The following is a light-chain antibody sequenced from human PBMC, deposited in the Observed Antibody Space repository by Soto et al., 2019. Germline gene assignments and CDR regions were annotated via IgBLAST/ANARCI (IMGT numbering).Light chain of an antibody. CDR2: RNN. CDR3: QSYDSSLSVV. CDR1: SSDIGAGYE. Sequence: QSVLPQPPSVSGAPVQRVTISCTGSSSDIGAGYEVHWYQHLPATAPKLLIYRNNNRPSGVPDRFSGSKSGTSASLAITGLQAEDEADYYCQSYDSSLSVVFGGGTRLTVL. V-gene: IGLV1-40*01. J-gene: IGLJ2*01.